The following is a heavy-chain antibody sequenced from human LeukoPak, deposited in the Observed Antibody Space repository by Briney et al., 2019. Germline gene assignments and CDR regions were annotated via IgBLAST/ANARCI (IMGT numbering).Heavy chain of an antibody. CDR3: ARLGPPAYYYDSSGYYYVDY. Sequence: SETLSLTCTVSGGSISSSSYYWGWIRQPPGKGLEWIGRIYYSGSTYYNPSLKSRVTISVDTSKNQFSLKLSSVTAADTAVYYCARLGPPAYYYDSSGYYYVDYWGQGTLVTVSS. CDR1: GGSISSSSYY. V-gene: IGHV4-39*01. J-gene: IGHJ4*02. D-gene: IGHD3-22*01. CDR2: IYYSGST.